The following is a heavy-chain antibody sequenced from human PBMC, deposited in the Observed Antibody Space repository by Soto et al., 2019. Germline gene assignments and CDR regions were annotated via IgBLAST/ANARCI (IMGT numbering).Heavy chain of an antibody. D-gene: IGHD3-10*01. Sequence: QVQLVESGGGVVQPGRSLRLSCAASGFTFSSYAMHWVRQAPGKGLEWVAVISYDGSNKYYADSVKGRFTISRDNSKNTLYLQMISLRAEDTAVYYCARAPMGRYYGSGSYYFDYWGQGTLVTVSS. CDR1: GFTFSSYA. CDR2: ISYDGSNK. V-gene: IGHV3-30-3*01. J-gene: IGHJ4*02. CDR3: ARAPMGRYYGSGSYYFDY.